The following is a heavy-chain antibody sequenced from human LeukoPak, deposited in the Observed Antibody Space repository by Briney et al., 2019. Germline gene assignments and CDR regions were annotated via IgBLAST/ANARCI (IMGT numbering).Heavy chain of an antibody. Sequence: GRSLRLSCAASGFTFDDYAMHWVRQAPGKGLEWVSGISWNSGSIGYADSVKGRFTISRDNAKNSLYLQMNSLRAEDTASYYCAKGGSSLVGWFDPWGQGTLVTVSS. CDR1: GFTFDDYA. CDR3: AKGGSSLVGWFDP. D-gene: IGHD6-6*01. V-gene: IGHV3-9*01. J-gene: IGHJ5*02. CDR2: ISWNSGSI.